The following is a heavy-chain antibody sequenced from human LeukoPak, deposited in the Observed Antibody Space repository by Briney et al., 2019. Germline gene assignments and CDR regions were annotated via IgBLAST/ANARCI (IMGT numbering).Heavy chain of an antibody. V-gene: IGHV3-21*01. CDR3: ARDKSGLRYFDWFSDY. Sequence: GGSLRLSCAASGFTFSSYSMNWVRQAPGKGLEWVSSISSSSSYIYYADSVKGRFTISRDNAKNSLYLQMNSLRAEDTAVYYCARDKSGLRYFDWFSDYWGQGTLVTVSS. D-gene: IGHD3-9*01. CDR1: GFTFSSYS. CDR2: ISSSSSYI. J-gene: IGHJ4*02.